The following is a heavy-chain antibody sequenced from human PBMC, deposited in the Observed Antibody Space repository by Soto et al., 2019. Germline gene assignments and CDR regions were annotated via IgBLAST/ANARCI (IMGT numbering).Heavy chain of an antibody. J-gene: IGHJ6*02. CDR1: GDSFTTYW. CDR3: ARFKIVPTSTYYYYGMDV. CDR2: IYPVDSDT. Sequence: PGEALKISCKGFGDSFTTYWIGWVRQMPGKGLEWMGIIYPVDSDTKYSPSFQGQVTISADKSISTAYRQWSSLKASDSAVYFCARFKIVPTSTYYYYGMDVWGQGTTVTV. V-gene: IGHV5-51*01. D-gene: IGHD5-12*01.